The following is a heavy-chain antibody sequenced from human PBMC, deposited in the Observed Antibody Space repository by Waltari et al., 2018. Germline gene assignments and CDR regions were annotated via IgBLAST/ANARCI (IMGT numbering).Heavy chain of an antibody. CDR3: ARDGSGASYCDFWSGYPRVDY. V-gene: IGHV1-18*01. CDR2: IGANKAKN. D-gene: IGHD3-3*01. CDR1: GYTFPSYG. J-gene: IGHJ4*02. Sequence: QVQLVQSGAEVKKPGDSVKVSCKASGYTFPSYGISWVRQAPGPGLAGMGWIGANKAKNNDAKKLQGMVSMATDTSTSTAYMELRSLRADDTAVYYWARDGSGASYCDFWSGYPRVDYWGQGTLVTVSS.